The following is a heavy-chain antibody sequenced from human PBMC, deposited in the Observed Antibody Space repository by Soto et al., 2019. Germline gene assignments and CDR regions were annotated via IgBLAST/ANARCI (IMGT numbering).Heavy chain of an antibody. J-gene: IGHJ4*02. V-gene: IGHV3-23*01. Sequence: EVQLLESEGGLVQPGGSLRLSCVASGFAFSNYAISWVRQAPGKGLEWISSLSPGRGTTYYADSVKGRFTLSRDISKNTLYLQMNSLRAEDTAIYYCAKVKHVVVVTGIQYYFDYWGQGTLVRVSS. CDR1: GFAFSNYA. CDR2: LSPGRGTT. D-gene: IGHD2-21*02. CDR3: AKVKHVVVVTGIQYYFDY.